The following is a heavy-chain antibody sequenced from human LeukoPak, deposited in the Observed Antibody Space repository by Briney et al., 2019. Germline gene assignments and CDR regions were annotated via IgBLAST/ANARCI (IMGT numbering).Heavy chain of an antibody. CDR3: ARDYILPLETDNGDGFAI. CDR1: GYTFRQYS. Sequence: ASVIVSCKASGYTFRQYSISWLRQARGEGLEWMGWVSPSHTTRVYAQQFQGRATMTADTNTNTVSMELRSLRSDDTAVYFCARDYILPLETDNGDGFAIWGQGTVVSVSS. D-gene: IGHD3-3*02. J-gene: IGHJ3*02. CDR2: VSPSHTTR. V-gene: IGHV1-18*01.